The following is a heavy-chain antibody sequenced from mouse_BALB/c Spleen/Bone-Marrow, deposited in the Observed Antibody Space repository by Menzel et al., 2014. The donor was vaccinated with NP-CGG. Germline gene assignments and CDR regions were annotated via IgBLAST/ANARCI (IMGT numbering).Heavy chain of an antibody. CDR1: GFNFKDTY. CDR2: IDPATGNT. D-gene: IGHD2-14*01. J-gene: IGHJ2*01. CDR3: ARYRLGTYFDY. Sequence: VQLQQPGAELVKPGASVKLSCTASGFNFKDTYMHWVKQRPEQGLEWIGRIDPATGNTKYDPKFQGKATITADTSSNTAYLQLSSLTSEDTAVYYCARYRLGTYFDYWGQGTTLTVSS. V-gene: IGHV14-3*02.